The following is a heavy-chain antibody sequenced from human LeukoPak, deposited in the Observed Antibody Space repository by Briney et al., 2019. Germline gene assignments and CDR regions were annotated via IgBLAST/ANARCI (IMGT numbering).Heavy chain of an antibody. V-gene: IGHV3-48*02. CDR3: AATLPLADFDY. CDR2: ITTSSTI. CDR1: GFTFSSYT. Sequence: GGSLRLSCAASGFTFSSYTMNWVRQAPGKGLEWISYITTSSTIYYADSVKGRFTISRDNAKNSLYLQMSSLRDEDTAVYYCAATLPLADFDYWGQGTLVTVSS. J-gene: IGHJ4*02.